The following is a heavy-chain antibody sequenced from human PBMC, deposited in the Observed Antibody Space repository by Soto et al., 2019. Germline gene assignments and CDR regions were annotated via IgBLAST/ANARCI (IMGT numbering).Heavy chain of an antibody. Sequence: PGGSLRLSCAASGFTFSSYGMHWVRQAPGKGLEWAAVISYDGSNKFYADSVEGRFTISRDNSKNTLYLQMNSLRAEDTAVYYCARRYGDYFDFWGQGSLVTV. CDR1: GFTFSSYG. CDR3: ARRYGDYFDF. V-gene: IGHV3-30*03. J-gene: IGHJ4*02. D-gene: IGHD4-17*01. CDR2: ISYDGSNK.